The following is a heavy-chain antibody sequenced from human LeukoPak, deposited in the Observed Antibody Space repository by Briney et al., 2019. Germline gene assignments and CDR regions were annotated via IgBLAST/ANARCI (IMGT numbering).Heavy chain of an antibody. Sequence: GRSLRLSCAASGFTFSRFAVHWVRQAPGKGLEWVAVMPYDGSSEYYADSVKGRFTVSRDNSKNMLYLQMNSLRAEDTAVYYCARDSDYDILIGLDYWGQGTLVTVSS. J-gene: IGHJ4*02. CDR3: ARDSDYDILIGLDY. D-gene: IGHD3-9*01. V-gene: IGHV3-30*04. CDR2: MPYDGSSE. CDR1: GFTFSRFA.